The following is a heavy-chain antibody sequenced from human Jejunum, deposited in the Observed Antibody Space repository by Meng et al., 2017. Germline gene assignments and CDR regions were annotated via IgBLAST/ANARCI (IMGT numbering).Heavy chain of an antibody. CDR3: ARGELLWDY. CDR2: MDYRGST. D-gene: IGHD2-2*01. V-gene: IGHV4-30-4*01. Sequence: QGPRQDVGPGLVKPYTPLALTCTGAGYSISSGEYFWSWIRQPPGKGLEWIGYMDYRGSTFYNPSLKSRVTISVDTSKNQFSLKLSSVTAADTAVYFCARGELLWDYWGQGTLVTVSS. CDR1: GYSISSGEYF. J-gene: IGHJ4*02.